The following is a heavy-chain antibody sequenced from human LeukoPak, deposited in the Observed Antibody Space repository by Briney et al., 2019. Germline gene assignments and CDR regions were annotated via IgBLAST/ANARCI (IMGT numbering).Heavy chain of an antibody. Sequence: ASVKVSCKASGYTFTGYYMHWVRLVPGQGLEWMGWIIPNSGGIKYGQEFQGRVTMTRDTSIRTAYMELSNLESDDTAVYYCARVKTMIIVVSLFDYWGQGTLVTVSS. CDR2: IIPNSGGI. J-gene: IGHJ4*02. V-gene: IGHV1-2*02. CDR1: GYTFTGYY. CDR3: ARVKTMIIVVSLFDY. D-gene: IGHD3-22*01.